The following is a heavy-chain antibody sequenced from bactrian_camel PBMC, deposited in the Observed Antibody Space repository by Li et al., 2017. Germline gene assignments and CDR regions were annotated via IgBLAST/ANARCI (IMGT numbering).Heavy chain of an antibody. Sequence: VQLVESGGGLVQPGGSLRLSCAASEFTFSNAAMSWVRQAPGKGLEWVSTMNGNGYVAAYADSVQGRFTISRDNAKNSLYLQLNNLKTEDTAMYYCAKKSSVNDGSPHFYWGQGTQVTVS. D-gene: IGHD2*01. V-gene: IGHV3S42*01. CDR3: AKKSSVNDGSPHFY. CDR2: MNGNGYVA. J-gene: IGHJ4*01. CDR1: EFTFSNAA.